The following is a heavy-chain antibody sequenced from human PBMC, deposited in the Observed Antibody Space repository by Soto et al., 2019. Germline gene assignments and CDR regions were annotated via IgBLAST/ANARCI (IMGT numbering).Heavy chain of an antibody. CDR3: ARRQGTIPNFGVVQEEDY. CDR2: IRTNNGNT. Sequence: QVQLVQSGAELKKPGASVKVSCKASGYSFSNYEISLVRQAPGQGLEWMGWIRTNNGNTTYAQKFKGRLLRSTDQCTRTAYLAMSSLRSHYTAAYYCARRQGTIPNFGVVQEEDYLGQGPLLTVSS. J-gene: IGHJ4*02. CDR1: GYSFSNYE. D-gene: IGHD3-3*01. V-gene: IGHV1-18*01.